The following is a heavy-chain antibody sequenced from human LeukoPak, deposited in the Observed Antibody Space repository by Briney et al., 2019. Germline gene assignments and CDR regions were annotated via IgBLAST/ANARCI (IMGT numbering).Heavy chain of an antibody. J-gene: IGHJ4*02. D-gene: IGHD2-2*01. CDR3: ARQLGYCSSTSCYADKVDY. Sequence: PSETLSLTCTVSGGSISSSSYYWICIRQPPEKELDGIVNIYYSGSTYYNPSLKIRVTIYVDTSKNQFSLTLRSVTAAATAVYYCARQLGYCSSTSCYADKVDYWGQGTLVTVSS. V-gene: IGHV4-39*01. CDR2: IYYSGST. CDR1: GGSISSSSYY.